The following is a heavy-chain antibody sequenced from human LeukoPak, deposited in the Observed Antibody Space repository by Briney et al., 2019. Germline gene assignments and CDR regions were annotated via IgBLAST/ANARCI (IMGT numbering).Heavy chain of an antibody. J-gene: IGHJ4*02. Sequence: GGSLRLSCATSGFTFDNYGMHWVRQAPGKGLEEVAVIYDDGSREHFADSVKGRFAISRDNSKKTVVLQMNSLRGADTAVYYCARDLKSGYFDSWGQGTLVTVSS. D-gene: IGHD3-3*01. V-gene: IGHV3-33*01. CDR1: GFTFDNYG. CDR3: ARDLKSGYFDS. CDR2: IYDDGSRE.